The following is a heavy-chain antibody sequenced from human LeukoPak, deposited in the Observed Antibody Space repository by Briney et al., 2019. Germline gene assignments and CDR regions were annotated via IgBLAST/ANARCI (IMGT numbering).Heavy chain of an antibody. CDR3: ARGYGESRGGYFDY. V-gene: IGHV3-30*02. J-gene: IGHJ4*02. CDR2: IRYDGSNK. CDR1: GFTFSSYG. D-gene: IGHD4-17*01. Sequence: GGSLRLSCAASGFTFSSYGMHWVRQAPGKGLEWVAFIRYDGSNKYYADSVKGRFTISRDNSKNTLYLQTNSLRAEDTAVYYCARGYGESRGGYFDYWGQGTLVTVSS.